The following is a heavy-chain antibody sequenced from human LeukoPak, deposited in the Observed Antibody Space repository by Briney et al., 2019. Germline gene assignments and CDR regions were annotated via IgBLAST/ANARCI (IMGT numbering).Heavy chain of an antibody. J-gene: IGHJ4*02. CDR2: IYHSGST. V-gene: IGHV4-38-2*02. Sequence: PSETLSLTCTVSGYSISSGYYWGWIRQPPGKGLEWIGSIYHSGSTYYNPSLKSRVTISVDTSKNQFSLKLSSVTAADTAVYYCARGRYRNYYDSSGYSYWGQGTLSPSPQ. D-gene: IGHD3-22*01. CDR3: ARGRYRNYYDSSGYSY. CDR1: GYSISSGYY.